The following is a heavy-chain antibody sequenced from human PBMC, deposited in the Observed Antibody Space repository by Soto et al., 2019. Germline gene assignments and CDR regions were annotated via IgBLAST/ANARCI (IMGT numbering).Heavy chain of an antibody. D-gene: IGHD3-3*01. CDR2: ISSSSNTI. CDR3: AREFWSGPFDY. CDR1: GFTFSSYS. J-gene: IGHJ4*02. Sequence: GGSLRLSCAASGFTFSSYSMNWVRQAPGKGLEWVSYISSSSNTIYYADSVKGRFTISRDNSQNTLYLQMNSLRAEDTAVYYCAREFWSGPFDYWGQGTLVTVSS. V-gene: IGHV3-48*01.